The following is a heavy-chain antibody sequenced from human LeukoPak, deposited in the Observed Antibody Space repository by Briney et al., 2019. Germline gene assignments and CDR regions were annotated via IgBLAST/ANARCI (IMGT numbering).Heavy chain of an antibody. V-gene: IGHV3-53*01. CDR3: ARDHLGLGWFDP. Sequence: GGSLRLSCAASGFTVSSNYMSWVRRAPGKGLEWVSVIYSGGSTYYADSVKGRFTISRDNSKNTLYLQMNSLRAEDTAVYYCARDHLGLGWFDPWGQGTLVTVSS. J-gene: IGHJ5*02. CDR2: IYSGGST. D-gene: IGHD3-16*01. CDR1: GFTVSSNY.